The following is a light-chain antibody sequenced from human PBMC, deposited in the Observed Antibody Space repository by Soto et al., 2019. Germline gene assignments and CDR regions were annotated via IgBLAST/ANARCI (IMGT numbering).Light chain of an antibody. J-gene: IGKJ1*01. CDR2: KAS. Sequence: DIQMTQSPSTLSASVGDRVTITCRASQSISSWLAWYQQKPGKAPKLLIYKASTLKSGVPSSFSGSGSWTEFTLTISRLQPDDFETYYCQQYNDNWTFGQGTKVEIK. CDR1: QSISSW. CDR3: QQYNDNWT. V-gene: IGKV1-5*03.